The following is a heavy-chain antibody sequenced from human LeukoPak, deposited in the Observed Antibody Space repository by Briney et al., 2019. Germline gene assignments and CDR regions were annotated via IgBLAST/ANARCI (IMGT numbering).Heavy chain of an antibody. J-gene: IGHJ5*02. CDR3: ARDRRWFDP. CDR2: IYTSGST. Sequence: SETLSLTCTVSGGSISSGSYYWSWIRQPAGKGLEWIGRIYTSGSTNYNPSLKSRVTISVDTSKNQFSLKLSSVTAADTAVYYCARDRRWFDPWGQGTLVTVSS. CDR1: GGSISSGSYY. D-gene: IGHD6-6*01. V-gene: IGHV4-61*02.